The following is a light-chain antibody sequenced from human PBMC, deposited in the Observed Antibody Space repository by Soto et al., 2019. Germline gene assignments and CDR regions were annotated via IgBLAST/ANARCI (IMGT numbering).Light chain of an antibody. CDR2: GAS. CDR1: QSVSTN. CDR3: QQSNNWPYT. J-gene: IGKJ2*01. V-gene: IGKV3-15*01. Sequence: EIVLTQSPGTLSVSPGERANLSCRASQSVSTNLAWFQQKPGQAPRLLIYGASTRATGIPARFSGSGSGTEFTLTINSLQSEDLVVYYCQQSNNWPYTFGQGTKLE.